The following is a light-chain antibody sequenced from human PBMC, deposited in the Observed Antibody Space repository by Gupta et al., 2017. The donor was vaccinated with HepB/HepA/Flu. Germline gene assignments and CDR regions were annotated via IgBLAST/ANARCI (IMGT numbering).Light chain of an antibody. CDR3: QSYDSSLSGYV. CDR1: SSNIGSGFD. V-gene: IGLV1-40*01. Sequence: QSVLTQPPSVSGAPGQRVTISCTGSSSNIGSGFDIHWYQTLPGTAPKLLIYGNFNRPSGVPDRFSGSKSGTSASLAITGLQAEDEADYYCQSYDSSLSGYVFGTGTKVIVL. CDR2: GNF. J-gene: IGLJ1*01.